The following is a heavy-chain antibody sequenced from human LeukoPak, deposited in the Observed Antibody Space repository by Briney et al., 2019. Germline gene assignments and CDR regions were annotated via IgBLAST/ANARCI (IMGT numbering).Heavy chain of an antibody. CDR2: IYTSGST. Sequence: PSQTLSLICTVSGGSISSGSYYWSWIRQPAGKGLEWTGRIYTSGSTTYNPSLKSRVTMSVDTSKNQFSLKLHSVTAADTAVYYCARMSTVTTRWFFDYWGQGTLVTVSS. CDR3: ARMSTVTTRWFFDY. CDR1: GGSISSGSYY. V-gene: IGHV4-61*02. J-gene: IGHJ4*02. D-gene: IGHD4-17*01.